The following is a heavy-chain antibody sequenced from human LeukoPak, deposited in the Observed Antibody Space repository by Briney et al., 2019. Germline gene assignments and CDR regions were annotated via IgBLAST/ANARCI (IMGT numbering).Heavy chain of an antibody. Sequence: GGSLRLSCAASGFTFSDSAMTWVRQAPGKGLEWVSLISASGVSTYYADSVKGRFTISRDNSNTTLYLQMGSLRAGDTAVYFCGRDIQLSYLGHGTLVTVSS. J-gene: IGHJ4*01. D-gene: IGHD1-1*01. V-gene: IGHV3-23*01. CDR1: GFTFSDSA. CDR2: ISASGVST. CDR3: GRDIQLSY.